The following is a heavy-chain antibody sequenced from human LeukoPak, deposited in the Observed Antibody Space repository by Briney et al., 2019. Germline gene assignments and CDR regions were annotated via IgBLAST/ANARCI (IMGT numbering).Heavy chain of an antibody. V-gene: IGHV3-48*01. J-gene: IGHJ6*02. CDR3: GRDGGVAYGLDV. D-gene: IGHD3-3*01. Sequence: GGSLRLSCAASGFTLRYYGMHWVRQAPGKGLEWVSFTSGDSKVIYYADSVKGRFTISRDNAKNSLYLQMNSLRADDTAVYYCGRDGGVAYGLDVWGQGTTVTVSS. CDR2: TSGDSKVI. CDR1: GFTLRYYG.